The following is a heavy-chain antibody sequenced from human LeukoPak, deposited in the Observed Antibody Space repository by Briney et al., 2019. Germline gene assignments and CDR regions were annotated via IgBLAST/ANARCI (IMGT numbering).Heavy chain of an antibody. V-gene: IGHV4-61*02. D-gene: IGHD3-22*01. CDR2: ISSSGST. CDR3: ARGPYSYDSSGAFDI. J-gene: IGHJ3*02. CDR1: GDSISSGDYY. Sequence: PSETLSLTCTVSGDSISSGDYYWSWIRQPSGKGLEWIGRISSSGSTNYNPSLKSRVTISVDTSKNQFSLKLSSVTAADTAVYFCARGPYSYDSSGAFDIWGQGTMVTVSS.